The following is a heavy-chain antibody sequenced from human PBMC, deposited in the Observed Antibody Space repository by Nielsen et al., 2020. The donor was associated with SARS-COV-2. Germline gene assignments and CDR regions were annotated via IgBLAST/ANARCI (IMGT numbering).Heavy chain of an antibody. Sequence: GESLKISCAASGFTVSSNYMSWVRQAPGRGLEWVSSISNSGVSTYYADSVKGRFTISRDSSNNTLYLQMNSLRAEDTAVYYCAKERGSGWTPLYFDYWGQGTLVTVSS. CDR2: ISNSGVST. D-gene: IGHD6-19*01. CDR1: GFTVSSNY. J-gene: IGHJ4*02. V-gene: IGHV3-23*01. CDR3: AKERGSGWTPLYFDY.